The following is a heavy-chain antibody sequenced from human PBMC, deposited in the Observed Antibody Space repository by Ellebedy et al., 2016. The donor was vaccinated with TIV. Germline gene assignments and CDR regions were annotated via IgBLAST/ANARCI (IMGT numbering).Heavy chain of an antibody. CDR2: IYSGGDT. J-gene: IGHJ4*02. Sequence: PGGSLRLSCAASGFTVSSNYMNWVRQAPGKGLEWVSLIYSGGDTVYADSVKGRFTISRDSSKNTLYLQMNSLRAEDTAVYYCARDPPGIAASGPYKWGQGTLVTVSS. CDR1: GFTVSSNY. CDR3: ARDPPGIAASGPYK. D-gene: IGHD6-13*01. V-gene: IGHV3-53*01.